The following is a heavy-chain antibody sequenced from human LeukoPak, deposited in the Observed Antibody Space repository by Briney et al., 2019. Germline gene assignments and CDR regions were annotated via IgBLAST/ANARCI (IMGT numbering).Heavy chain of an antibody. CDR2: IYHSGST. V-gene: IGHV4-30-2*01. Sequence: SQTLSLTCAVSGGSISSGGYSWSWIRQPPGKGLEWIGYIYHSGSTYYNPSLKSRVTISVDRSKNQFSLKLSSVTAADTAVYYCARLYDSSLNDAFDIWGQGTMATVSS. CDR1: GGSISSGGYS. D-gene: IGHD3-22*01. CDR3: ARLYDSSLNDAFDI. J-gene: IGHJ3*02.